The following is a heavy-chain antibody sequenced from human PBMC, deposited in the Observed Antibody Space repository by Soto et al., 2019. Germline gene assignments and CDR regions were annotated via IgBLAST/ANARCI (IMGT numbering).Heavy chain of an antibody. CDR2: ISGSGGST. Sequence: EVQLLESGGGLVQPGGSLRLSCAASGFTFSSYAMSWVRQAPGKGLEWVSAISGSGGSTYYADSVKGRFTISRDNSKNTWYLQMNSRGAEDTAVYYCAKDYIWGIAARPGYYGMDVWGKGPTVTVSS. CDR3: AKDYIWGIAARPGYYGMDV. D-gene: IGHD6-6*01. V-gene: IGHV3-23*01. J-gene: IGHJ6*04. CDR1: GFTFSSYA.